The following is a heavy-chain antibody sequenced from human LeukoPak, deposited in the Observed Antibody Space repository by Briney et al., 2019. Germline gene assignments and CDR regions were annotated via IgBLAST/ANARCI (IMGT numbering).Heavy chain of an antibody. D-gene: IGHD4-17*01. CDR3: ARGRPSGDYFDF. Sequence: PSETLSLTCSVSGDSISRNSHYWCWIRQSAGTGLEWIGRLNPSGKIDYNPSLRSRLTMSLDPSENMLSLKLSSVTAADTALYYCARGRPSGDYFDFWGQGALVTVSS. CDR1: GDSISRNSHY. CDR2: LNPSGKI. V-gene: IGHV4-61*02. J-gene: IGHJ4*02.